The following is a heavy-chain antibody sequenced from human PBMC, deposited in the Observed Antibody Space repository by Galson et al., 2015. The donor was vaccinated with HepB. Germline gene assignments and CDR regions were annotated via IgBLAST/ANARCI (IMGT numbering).Heavy chain of an antibody. Sequence: SLRLSCAASGFTLSSYAMHWVRQAPGKGLEWVAVISYDGSNKYYADSVKGRFTISRDNSKNTLYLQMNSLRAEDTAVYYCATERSYYFDYWGQGTLVTVSS. D-gene: IGHD1-1*01. J-gene: IGHJ4*01. CDR3: ATERSYYFDY. V-gene: IGHV3-30-3*01. CDR2: ISYDGSNK. CDR1: GFTLSSYA.